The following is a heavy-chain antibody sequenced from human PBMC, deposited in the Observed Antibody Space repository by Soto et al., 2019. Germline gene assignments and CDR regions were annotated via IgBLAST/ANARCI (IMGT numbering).Heavy chain of an antibody. CDR2: INHSGST. CDR1: GGSFSGYY. D-gene: IGHD3-10*01. J-gene: IGHJ6*03. Sequence: SETLSLTCAVYGGSFSGYYWSWIRQPPGRGLEWIGEINHSGSTNYNPSLKSRVTISVDTSKNQFSLKLSSVTAADTAVYYCARGRGGYYYYYMEVWGKGTTVTVSS. CDR3: ARGRGGYYYYYMEV. V-gene: IGHV4-34*01.